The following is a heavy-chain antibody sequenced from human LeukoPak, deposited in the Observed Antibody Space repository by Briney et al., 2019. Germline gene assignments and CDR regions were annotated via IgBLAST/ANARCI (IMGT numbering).Heavy chain of an antibody. V-gene: IGHV3-7*01. Sequence: GGSLRLSCAASGFTFSSYWMSWVRQAPGKGLEWVANIKQDGSEKYYVDSVKGRFTISRDNAKNSLYLQMNSLRAEDTAVYYCAREGAVYYYYTDVWGKGTTVTISS. CDR1: GFTFSSYW. J-gene: IGHJ6*03. CDR3: AREGAVYYYYTDV. CDR2: IKQDGSEK.